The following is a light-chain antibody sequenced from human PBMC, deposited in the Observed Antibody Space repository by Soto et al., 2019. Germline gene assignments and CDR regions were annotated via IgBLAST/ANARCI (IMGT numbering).Light chain of an antibody. Sequence: QSVLTQPPSASGSPGQSVTISCTGTSSDVGGYNYVSWYQQHPGKAPKLMIYEVSKRPSGVPDRFSGSKSGNTASLTVSGLQAEDEADYYCSSYAGSNTFVCGNGTKLTVL. V-gene: IGLV2-8*01. CDR2: EVS. CDR3: SSYAGSNTFV. J-gene: IGLJ1*01. CDR1: SSDVGGYNY.